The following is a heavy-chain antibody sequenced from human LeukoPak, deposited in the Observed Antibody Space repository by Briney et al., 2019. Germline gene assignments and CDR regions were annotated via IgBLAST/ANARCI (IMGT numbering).Heavy chain of an antibody. CDR3: ARDYTTAVAGKLLGY. D-gene: IGHD6-19*01. V-gene: IGHV3-74*01. CDR2: INSDGSST. CDR1: GLTFSSYW. J-gene: IGHJ4*02. Sequence: GGSLRLSCAASGLTFSSYWMHWVRQAPGKGLVWVSRINSDGSSTNDADSVKGRFTISRDNAKNTLYLQMNSLRVEDTAVYYCARDYTTAVAGKLLGYWGQGTLVTVSS.